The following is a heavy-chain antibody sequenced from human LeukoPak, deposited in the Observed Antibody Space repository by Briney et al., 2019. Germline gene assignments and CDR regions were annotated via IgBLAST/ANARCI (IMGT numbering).Heavy chain of an antibody. CDR3: ARDLTPSTQVLLWFGEYYNFDY. J-gene: IGHJ4*02. V-gene: IGHV1-18*01. D-gene: IGHD3-10*01. CDR2: ISAYNGNT. CDR1: GYTFTSYG. Sequence: ASVKVSCKASGYTFTSYGISWVRQAPGQGLEWVGWISAYNGNTNYAQKLQGRVTMTTGTSTSTAYMELRSLRSDDTAVYYCARDLTPSTQVLLWFGEYYNFDYWGQGTLVTASS.